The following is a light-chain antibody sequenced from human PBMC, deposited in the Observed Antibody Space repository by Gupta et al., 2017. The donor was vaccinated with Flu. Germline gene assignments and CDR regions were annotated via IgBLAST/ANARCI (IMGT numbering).Light chain of an antibody. CDR3: QQTYTDPPSLT. Sequence: SLSASVGDTITLSCRASQSVSSYLNWYQQKPGKAPRLLIYAASSLQSGVTSRFSGSGSVTDFTLTISSLQPEDFATYYCQQTYTDPPSLTFGGGTKVEI. V-gene: IGKV1-39*01. CDR2: AAS. J-gene: IGKJ4*01. CDR1: QSVSSY.